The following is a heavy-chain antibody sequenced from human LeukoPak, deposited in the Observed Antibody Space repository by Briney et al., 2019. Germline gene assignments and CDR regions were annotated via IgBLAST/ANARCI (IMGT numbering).Heavy chain of an antibody. J-gene: IGHJ6*03. CDR1: GGTFSSYA. CDR3: ARAGTSIAARLGYYYYMDV. D-gene: IGHD6-6*01. CDR2: IIPIFGTA. Sequence: SVKVSCKASGGTFSSYAISWVRQAPGQGLEWMGGIIPIFGTANYAQKFQGRVTITADKSTSTAYMELSSLRSEDTAVYYCARAGTSIAARLGYYYYMDVWGKGTTVTVSS. V-gene: IGHV1-69*06.